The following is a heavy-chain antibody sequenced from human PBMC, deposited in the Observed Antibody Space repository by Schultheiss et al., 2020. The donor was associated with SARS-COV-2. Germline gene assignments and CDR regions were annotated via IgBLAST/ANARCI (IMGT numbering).Heavy chain of an antibody. Sequence: GGSLRLSCAASGFTFSSYGMHWVRQAPGKGLEWVAVIWYDGSNKYYADSVKGRFTISRDNSKNTLYLQMNSLRAEDTAVYYCARVGTTTPYDILTGYPNYYYYGLDVWGQGTTVTVSS. CDR3: ARVGTTTPYDILTGYPNYYYYGLDV. CDR2: IWYDGSNK. CDR1: GFTFSSYG. V-gene: IGHV3-33*01. D-gene: IGHD3-9*01. J-gene: IGHJ6*02.